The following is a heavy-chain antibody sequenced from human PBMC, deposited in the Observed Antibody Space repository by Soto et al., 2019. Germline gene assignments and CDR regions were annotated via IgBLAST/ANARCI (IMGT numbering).Heavy chain of an antibody. CDR3: ARGDSRDYDFWSGYFPSLLDY. D-gene: IGHD3-3*01. CDR2: ISGIGGST. V-gene: IGHV3-23*01. J-gene: IGHJ4*02. CDR1: GVPFGSYA. Sequence: PGGSLGFSCAASGVPFGSYAMAWVRQAPGKGLEWVSVISGIGGSTYYAASVKGRFTISRDNSKNTLYLQMNSLRAEDTDVYYCARGDSRDYDFWSGYFPSLLDYWGQGTLVPVS.